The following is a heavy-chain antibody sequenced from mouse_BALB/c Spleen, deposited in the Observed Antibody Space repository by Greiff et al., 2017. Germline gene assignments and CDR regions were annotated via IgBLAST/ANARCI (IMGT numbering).Heavy chain of an antibody. D-gene: IGHD1-2*01. Sequence: DVMLVESGGGLVQPGGSRKLSCAASGFTFSSFGMHWVRQAPEKGLEWVAYISSGSSTIYYADTVKGRFTISRDNPKNTLFLQMTSLRSEDTAMYYCARGVTTAIFDYWGQGTTLTVSS. J-gene: IGHJ2*01. CDR2: ISSGSSTI. CDR1: GFTFSSFG. V-gene: IGHV5-17*02. CDR3: ARGVTTAIFDY.